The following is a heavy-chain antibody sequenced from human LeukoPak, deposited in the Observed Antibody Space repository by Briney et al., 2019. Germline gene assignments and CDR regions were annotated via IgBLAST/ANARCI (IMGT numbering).Heavy chain of an antibody. J-gene: IGHJ4*02. V-gene: IGHV3-23*01. Sequence: GGSLRLSCAASGFTFSSYAMSWVRQAPGKGLEWVSAISGSGGSTYCADSVKGRFTISRDNSKYTLYLQMNSLRAEDTAVYYCAKALGYCSSTSCYPLFDYWGQGTLVTVSS. CDR1: GFTFSSYA. D-gene: IGHD2-2*01. CDR3: AKALGYCSSTSCYPLFDY. CDR2: ISGSGGST.